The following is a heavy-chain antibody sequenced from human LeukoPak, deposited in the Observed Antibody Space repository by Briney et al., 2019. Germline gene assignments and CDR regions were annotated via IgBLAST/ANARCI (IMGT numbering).Heavy chain of an antibody. CDR3: ARSGGKQSSTFDY. Sequence: SETLSLTCTVSGGSISSYYWSWLRQPPGKGLEWIGYIYYSGSTNYNPSLKSRVTISVDTSKNQFSLKLSSVTAADTAVYYCARSGGKQSSTFDYWGQGTLVTVSS. J-gene: IGHJ4*02. D-gene: IGHD3-16*01. V-gene: IGHV4-59*01. CDR2: IYYSGST. CDR1: GGSISSYY.